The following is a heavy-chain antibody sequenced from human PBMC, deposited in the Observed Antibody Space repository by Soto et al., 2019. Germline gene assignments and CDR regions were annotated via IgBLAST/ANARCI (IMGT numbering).Heavy chain of an antibody. Sequence: QLVESGGGLVQPGGSLRLSCAASGFTVSSNYMNWVRQAPGKGLEWLSVLYSGAGTYYADSVKDRFTISRDNSKNTLYLQLNCLRAEDTAIYYCARECGGDCTNAFDLWGQGTMVTVSP. J-gene: IGHJ3*01. CDR3: ARECGGDCTNAFDL. V-gene: IGHV3-66*01. CDR2: LYSGAGT. CDR1: GFTVSSNY. D-gene: IGHD2-21*01.